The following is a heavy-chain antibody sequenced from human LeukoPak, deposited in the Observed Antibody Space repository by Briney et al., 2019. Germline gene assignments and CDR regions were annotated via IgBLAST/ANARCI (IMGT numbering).Heavy chain of an antibody. CDR3: ARDWVVVAATFDY. D-gene: IGHD2-15*01. CDR1: GGSFSGYY. J-gene: IGHJ4*02. V-gene: IGHV4-34*01. Sequence: SETLSLTCAVYGGSFSGYYWSWIRQPPGKGLEWIGSIYYSGSTYYNPSLKSRVTISVDTSKNQFSLKLSSVTAADTAVYYCARDWVVVAATFDYWGQGTLVTVSS. CDR2: IYYSGST.